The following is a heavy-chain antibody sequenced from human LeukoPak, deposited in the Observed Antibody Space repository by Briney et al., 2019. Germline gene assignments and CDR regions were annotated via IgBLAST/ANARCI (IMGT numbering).Heavy chain of an antibody. Sequence: GSLRLSCAASGFSFSDYYMSWFRQAPGKGLEWVSYISSSGSTIYYADSVKGRFTISRDNAKNSLYLQMNSLRVEDTAVYFCARDRGYDFLTGYLYYFDYWGQGTLVTVSS. CDR2: ISSSGSTI. CDR3: ARDRGYDFLTGYLYYFDY. CDR1: GFSFSDYY. J-gene: IGHJ4*02. D-gene: IGHD3-9*01. V-gene: IGHV3-11*04.